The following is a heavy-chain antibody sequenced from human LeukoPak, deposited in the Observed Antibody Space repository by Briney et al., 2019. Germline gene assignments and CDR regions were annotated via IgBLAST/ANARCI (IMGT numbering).Heavy chain of an antibody. CDR2: IWYDGSNK. V-gene: IGHV3-33*01. Sequence: GGSLRLSCVASGFTFSSYGMHWVRQAPGKGLEWVAVIWYDGSNKYYADSVKGRFTISRDNSKNTVDLQMNSLRAEDTAVYYCARGIGGDYDFSTTGGDLSWGQGTLVTVSS. J-gene: IGHJ4*02. CDR1: GFTFSSYG. CDR3: ARGIGGDYDFSTTGGDLS. D-gene: IGHD4-17*01.